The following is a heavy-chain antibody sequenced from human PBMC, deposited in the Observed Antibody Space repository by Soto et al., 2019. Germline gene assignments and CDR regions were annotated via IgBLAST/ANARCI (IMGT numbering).Heavy chain of an antibody. J-gene: IGHJ4*02. CDR2: INHSGST. D-gene: IGHD5-18*01. Sequence: PSETLSLTCAVYGGSFSGYYWSWIRQTPGKGLEWIGEINHSGSTNYNPSLKSRVTISVDTSKNQFSLKLSSVTAADTAVYYCARGGLRARVYFDYGGQGTLVTVSS. CDR1: GGSFSGYY. V-gene: IGHV4-34*01. CDR3: ARGGLRARVYFDY.